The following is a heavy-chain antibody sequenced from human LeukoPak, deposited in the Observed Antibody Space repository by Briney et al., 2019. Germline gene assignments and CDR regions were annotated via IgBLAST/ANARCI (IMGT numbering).Heavy chain of an antibody. V-gene: IGHV1-69*05. Sequence: SVKVSYKVSGRTFSYAISWVRQAPGQGLEWMGGNIPIFGTTDYAQNFQGRVTFTTDESTSTAYMELSSLRSEDTAVSYCARGAWGYNYGYHNYWGQGTLVTVSS. J-gene: IGHJ4*02. D-gene: IGHD5-18*01. CDR3: ARGAWGYNYGYHNY. CDR1: GRTFSYA. CDR2: NIPIFGTT.